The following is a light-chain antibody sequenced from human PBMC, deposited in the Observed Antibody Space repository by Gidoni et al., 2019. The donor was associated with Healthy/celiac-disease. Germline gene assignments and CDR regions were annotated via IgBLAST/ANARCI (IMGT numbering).Light chain of an antibody. Sequence: DIQMTQSPSSLSASVGDRVTITCQASQDISNYLKWYQQKPGKAPKLLIYDASNLETGVPSRFSGSGSGTDFTFTISSLQPEDIATYYCQQYDNLPPLTFXGXTKVXIK. CDR2: DAS. V-gene: IGKV1-33*01. CDR3: QQYDNLPPLT. CDR1: QDISNY. J-gene: IGKJ4*01.